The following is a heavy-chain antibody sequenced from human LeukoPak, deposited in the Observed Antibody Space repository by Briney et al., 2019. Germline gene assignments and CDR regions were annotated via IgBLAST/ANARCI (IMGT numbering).Heavy chain of an antibody. CDR1: GFTFKTYS. CDR3: AGVKVGATIFDY. V-gene: IGHV3-48*02. D-gene: IGHD1-26*01. Sequence: GGSLRLSCAASGFTFKTYSMNWVRQAPGKGLEWVSYISSSSNSIYYADSVKGRFTISRDNAKSSLYLQMNSLRDEDTAVYYCAGVKVGATIFDYWGQGTLVPVSS. J-gene: IGHJ4*02. CDR2: ISSSSNSI.